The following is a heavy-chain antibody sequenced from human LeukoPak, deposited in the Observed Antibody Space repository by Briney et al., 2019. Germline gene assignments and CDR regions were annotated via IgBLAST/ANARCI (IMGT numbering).Heavy chain of an antibody. CDR3: ARTSGQWSTRWYFDY. Sequence: PSETLSLTCAVSGGSVSHSNWWTWVRQSPGKGLEWIGEVHPSEGTNYNPSLKSRVTISLDKSKNQFSLNLNFVTAADTAFYYCARTSGQWSTRWYFDYWGQGTLVTVSS. CDR1: GGSVSHSNW. D-gene: IGHD6-19*01. CDR2: VHPSEGT. J-gene: IGHJ4*02. V-gene: IGHV4-4*02.